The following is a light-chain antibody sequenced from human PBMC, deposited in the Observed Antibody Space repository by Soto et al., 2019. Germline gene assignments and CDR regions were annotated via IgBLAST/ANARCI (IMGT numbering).Light chain of an antibody. CDR1: SSDVGGYNY. Sequence: QSALTQPPSASGSPGQTVTISCTGTSSDVGGYNYVSWYQQYPGRAPKLMIYKVTKRPSGVPDRFSGCKSGNTASLTVSGLQAEDDADYYCSSYAASNNFYFVFGGGTKVTVL. CDR3: SSYAASNNFYFV. CDR2: KVT. J-gene: IGLJ3*02. V-gene: IGLV2-8*01.